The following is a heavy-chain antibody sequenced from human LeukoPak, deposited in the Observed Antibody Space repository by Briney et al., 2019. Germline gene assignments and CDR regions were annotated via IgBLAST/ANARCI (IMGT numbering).Heavy chain of an antibody. CDR1: GFTFSSYS. D-gene: IGHD3-3*01. Sequence: GGSLRLSCAASGFTFSSYSMNWVRQAPGKGLEWVSSISSSSSYIYYADSVKGRFTISRDNAKNSLYLQMSSPRAEDTAVYYCARDGEWLPGIFDYWGQGTLVTVSS. V-gene: IGHV3-21*01. CDR2: ISSSSSYI. CDR3: ARDGEWLPGIFDY. J-gene: IGHJ4*02.